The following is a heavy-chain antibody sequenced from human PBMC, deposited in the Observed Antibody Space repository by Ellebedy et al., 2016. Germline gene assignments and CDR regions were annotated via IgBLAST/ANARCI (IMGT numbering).Heavy chain of an antibody. V-gene: IGHV4-61*08. CDR1: GGSISSGDNY. CDR3: AREGTTTVRTNAFDI. CDR2: IYYSGST. Sequence: SETLSLTCTVSGGSISSGDNYRNWIRQPPGKGLEWVGYIYYSGSTNYNPSLKSRVTISVDTSKNQFSLKLSSVTAADTAVYYCAREGTTTVRTNAFDIWGQGTMVTVSS. J-gene: IGHJ3*02. D-gene: IGHD4-17*01.